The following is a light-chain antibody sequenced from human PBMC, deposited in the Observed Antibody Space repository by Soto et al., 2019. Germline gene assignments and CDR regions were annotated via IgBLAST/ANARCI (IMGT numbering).Light chain of an antibody. Sequence: QSVLTQPASVSGSPGQSITFSCTGTSSDVGSYNFVSWYQQHPGKAPKLMIYDGTKRPSGVSNRFSGSKSGNTASLTISGLQAEDEADYYCCSYADSSTSLFGGGTQLTVL. CDR1: SSDVGSYNF. CDR2: DGT. J-gene: IGLJ2*01. V-gene: IGLV2-23*01. CDR3: CSYADSSTSL.